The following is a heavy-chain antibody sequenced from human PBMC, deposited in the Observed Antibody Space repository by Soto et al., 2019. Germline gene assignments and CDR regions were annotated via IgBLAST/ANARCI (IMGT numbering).Heavy chain of an antibody. CDR3: AREHLRRGRDGYTRSYYFDC. CDR2: IIPIFGTA. V-gene: IGHV1-69*13. D-gene: IGHD5-18*01. Sequence: SVKVSCKASGGTFSSYAISWVRQAPGQGLEWMGGIIPIFGTANYAQKFQGRVTITADESTSTAYMELSSLRSEDTAVYYCAREHLRRGRDGYTRSYYFDCWGQGTLVTVSS. J-gene: IGHJ4*02. CDR1: GGTFSSYA.